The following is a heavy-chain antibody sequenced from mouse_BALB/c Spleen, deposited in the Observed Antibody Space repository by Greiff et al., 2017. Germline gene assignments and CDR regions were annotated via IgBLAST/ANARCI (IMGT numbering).Heavy chain of an antibody. CDR3: ARQYGNYVEAMDD. Sequence: EVKLMESGPGLVKPSQSLSLTCSVTGYSFTSGYYWNWIRQFPGNKLEWMGYISYDGSNNYNPSLKNRISITRDTSKNQFFLKLNSVTTEDTATYYCARQYGNYVEAMDDWGQGTSVTVSS. J-gene: IGHJ4*01. CDR1: GYSFTSGYY. CDR2: ISYDGSN. D-gene: IGHD2-10*02. V-gene: IGHV3-6*02.